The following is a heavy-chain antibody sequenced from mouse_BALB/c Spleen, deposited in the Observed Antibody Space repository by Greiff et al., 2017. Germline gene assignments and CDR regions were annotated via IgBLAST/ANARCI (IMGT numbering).Heavy chain of an antibody. V-gene: IGHV5-6*01. Sequence: EVKVVESGGDLVKPGGSLKLSCAASGFTFSSYGMSWVRQTPDKRLEWVATISSGGSYTYYPDSVKGRFTISRDNAKNTLYLQISSLKSEDTAMYYCAREGYWGQGTTLTVSS. J-gene: IGHJ2*01. CDR2: ISSGGSYT. CDR3: AREGY. CDR1: GFTFSSYG.